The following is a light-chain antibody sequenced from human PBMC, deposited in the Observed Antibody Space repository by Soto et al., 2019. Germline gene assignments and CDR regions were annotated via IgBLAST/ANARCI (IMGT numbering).Light chain of an antibody. Sequence: DIVMTQSPLSLPVTPGEPASISCRSSQSLLHSNGYNYLDWYLQKPGQSPQLLIYWGSNRASGVPDRFSGSGSGTDFTLKISRVEAEDVGVYYCMQALQTPTFGGGTKVEIK. V-gene: IGKV2-28*01. CDR3: MQALQTPT. J-gene: IGKJ4*01. CDR2: WGS. CDR1: QSLLHSNGYNY.